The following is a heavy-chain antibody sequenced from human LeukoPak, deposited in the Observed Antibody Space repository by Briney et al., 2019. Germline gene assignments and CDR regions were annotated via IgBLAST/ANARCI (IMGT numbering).Heavy chain of an antibody. V-gene: IGHV3-20*04. CDR3: ARGDGSSSFFDY. CDR1: GFTFDDFG. J-gene: IGHJ4*02. CDR2: INWNGGST. D-gene: IGHD2-2*01. Sequence: PGGSLRLSCAASGFTFDDFGMTWVRQAPGKGLEWVSGINWNGGSTGYADSMKGRFTISRDNAKNSLYLQMDGLRAEDTALYYCARGDGSSSFFDYWGQGTLVTVSS.